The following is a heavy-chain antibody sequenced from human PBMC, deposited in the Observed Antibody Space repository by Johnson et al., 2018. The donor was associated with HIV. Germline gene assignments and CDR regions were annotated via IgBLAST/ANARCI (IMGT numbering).Heavy chain of an antibody. V-gene: IGHV3-53*01. Sequence: VQLVESGGGLIQPGGSLRLSCAASGFTVSSNYMSWVRQAPGKGLEWVSVIYSGGSTYYADSVKGRFTISRDNAKNSLYLQMNSLRAEDTAVYYCAGWPIFGGPLPVAFDIWGQGTMVTVSS. CDR2: IYSGGST. CDR3: AGWPIFGGPLPVAFDI. D-gene: IGHD3-3*01. CDR1: GFTVSSNY. J-gene: IGHJ3*02.